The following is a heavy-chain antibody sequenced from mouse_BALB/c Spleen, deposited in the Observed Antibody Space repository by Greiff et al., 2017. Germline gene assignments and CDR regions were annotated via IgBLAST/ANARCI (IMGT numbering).Heavy chain of an antibody. J-gene: IGHJ4*01. CDR3: ARLYGSSSSYAMDY. CDR2: ISSGGST. CDR1: GFTFSSYA. Sequence: DVKLVESGGGLVKPGGSLKLSCAASGFTFSSYAMSWVRQTPEKRLEWVASISSGGSTYYPDSVKGRFTISRDNARNILYLQMSSLRSEDTAMYYCARLYGSSSSYAMDYWGQGTSVTVSS. V-gene: IGHV5-6-5*01. D-gene: IGHD1-1*01.